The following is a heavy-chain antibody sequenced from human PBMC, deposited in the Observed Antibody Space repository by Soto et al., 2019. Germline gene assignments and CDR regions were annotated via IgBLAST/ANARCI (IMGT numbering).Heavy chain of an antibody. Sequence: QITSKESGPTLVKPTQTLTLTCTFSGFSLSTRGVGVGWIRQTPGKALEWLALIYWDDDKRYSPSLKSRLTITKDTSKDQVLLVMSNMDPVDTATYYCIRVLWFGELFWGQGTLVTVSS. CDR3: IRVLWFGELF. CDR2: IYWDDDK. CDR1: GFSLSTRGVG. V-gene: IGHV2-5*02. J-gene: IGHJ4*02. D-gene: IGHD3-10*01.